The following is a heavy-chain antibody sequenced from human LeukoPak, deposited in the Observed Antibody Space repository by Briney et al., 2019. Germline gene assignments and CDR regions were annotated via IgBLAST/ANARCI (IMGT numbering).Heavy chain of an antibody. CDR1: GFTFSSYW. D-gene: IGHD1-1*01. J-gene: IGHJ4*02. CDR3: KSGGAAPGSFDY. V-gene: IGHV3-7*01. Sequence: GGSLRLSCAASGFTFSSYWMSWMRQAPGKGLEWVANIKYDGNEEYYVDSVKGRFTISRDNAKNSLYLQLNSLRVEDTAVYYCKSGGAAPGSFDYWGQGALVTVSP. CDR2: IKYDGNEE.